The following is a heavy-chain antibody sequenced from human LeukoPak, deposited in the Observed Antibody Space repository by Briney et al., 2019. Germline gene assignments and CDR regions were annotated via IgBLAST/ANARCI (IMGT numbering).Heavy chain of an antibody. V-gene: IGHV4-38-2*02. CDR3: ARVAAGIGFFQH. D-gene: IGHD6-13*01. CDR1: GYSISSGYY. J-gene: IGHJ1*01. Sequence: SETLSLTCIVSGYSISSGYYWGWIRQPPGKGLEWIGNIHHSGSTYYNPSLKSRVTISADTSKNQLSLKLSSVTAPDTAVYYCARVAAGIGFFQHWGQGTLVTVSS. CDR2: IHHSGST.